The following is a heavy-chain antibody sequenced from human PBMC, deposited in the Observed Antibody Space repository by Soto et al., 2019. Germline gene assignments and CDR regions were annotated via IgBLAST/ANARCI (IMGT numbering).Heavy chain of an antibody. CDR3: ARPTTVTNNWFDP. D-gene: IGHD4-17*01. Sequence: GGSLRLSCAASGFTFSSYWMHWVRQAPGKGLVWVSRINSDGSSTSYADSVKGRFTISRDNAKNTLYLQMNSLRAEDTAVYYCARPTTVTNNWFDPWGQGTLVTVSS. V-gene: IGHV3-74*01. CDR2: INSDGSST. CDR1: GFTFSSYW. J-gene: IGHJ5*02.